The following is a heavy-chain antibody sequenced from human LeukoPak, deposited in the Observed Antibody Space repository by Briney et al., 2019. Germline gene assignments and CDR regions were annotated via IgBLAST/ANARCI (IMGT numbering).Heavy chain of an antibody. D-gene: IGHD3-10*01. CDR2: ISTRGNTI. Sequence: PGGSLRLSYAASGFTFSDYYMAWIRQAPGKGLEWISYISTRGNTIYYADSVKGRFTISRDNAKNSLYLQMNSLRAEDTAVYDCAKPSRTMIRSPFDYWGQGTLVTVSS. J-gene: IGHJ4*02. V-gene: IGHV3-11*01. CDR3: AKPSRTMIRSPFDY. CDR1: GFTFSDYY.